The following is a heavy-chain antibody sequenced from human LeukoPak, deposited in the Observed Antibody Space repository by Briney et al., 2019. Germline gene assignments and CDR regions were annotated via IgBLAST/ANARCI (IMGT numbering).Heavy chain of an antibody. CDR2: ISSSSSTI. CDR1: GFIFSNYG. J-gene: IGHJ4*02. CDR3: ARDLGYCSGGSCYGVDY. D-gene: IGHD2-15*01. V-gene: IGHV3-48*01. Sequence: GGSLRLSCTASGFIFSNYGIHWVRQAPGKGLEWVSYISSSSSTIYYADSVKGRFTISRDNAKNSLYLQMNSLRAEDTAVYYCARDLGYCSGGSCYGVDYWGQGTLVTVSS.